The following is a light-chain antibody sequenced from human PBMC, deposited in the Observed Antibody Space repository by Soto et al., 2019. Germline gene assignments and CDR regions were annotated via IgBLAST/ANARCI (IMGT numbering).Light chain of an antibody. CDR2: SDN. CDR1: SSDIGNNT. V-gene: IGLV1-44*01. Sequence: QPVLTQPPAASGTPGQRVTISCSGSSSDIGNNTVNWYQQLPGTAPKFLINSDNQRPSGVPDRFSGSKSGTSASLAISGLQSEDEADYYCAAWDDSLNVLFGGGTKLTVL. J-gene: IGLJ2*01. CDR3: AAWDDSLNVL.